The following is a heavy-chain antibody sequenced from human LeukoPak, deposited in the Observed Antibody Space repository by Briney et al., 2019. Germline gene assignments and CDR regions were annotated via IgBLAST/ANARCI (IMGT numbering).Heavy chain of an antibody. CDR2: IYYSEST. J-gene: IGHJ5*02. CDR1: GGSISSNY. V-gene: IGHV4-59*01. D-gene: IGHD5-24*01. Sequence: SETLSLTCTVSGGSISSNYWSWIRQPPGKGLEWIGYIYYSESTNYNPSLKSRVTISVDTSKNQFSLKLSSVTAADTAVYYCARGKLYDGYTFDPWGQGTLVTVSS. CDR3: ARGKLYDGYTFDP.